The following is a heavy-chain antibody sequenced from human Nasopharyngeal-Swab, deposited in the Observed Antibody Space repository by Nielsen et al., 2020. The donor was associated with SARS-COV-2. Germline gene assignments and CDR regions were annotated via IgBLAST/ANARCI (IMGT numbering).Heavy chain of an antibody. CDR2: VNPNNGNT. CDR1: GYTFTSYY. CDR3: ARGGWGIHTSNWFVGY. J-gene: IGHJ4*02. D-gene: IGHD6-13*01. V-gene: IGHV1-8*02. Sequence: ASVKVSCKASGYTFTSYYMHWVRQAPGQGLEWMGWVNPNNGNTVYAQKFQGRVTMTRNTSISTAYMELSSLRSDDTAVYYCARGGWGIHTSNWFVGYWGQGSLVTVSS.